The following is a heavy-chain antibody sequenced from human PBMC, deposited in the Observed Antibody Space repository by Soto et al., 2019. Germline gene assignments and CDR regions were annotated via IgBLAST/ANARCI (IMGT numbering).Heavy chain of an antibody. Sequence: QVQLVQSGAEVKEPGASVKVSCKASGYTFTHYGFSWVRQAPGQGLEWLAWTSADNGDTNYAPKLQGRVTLTTDTSTGTAYMELRSLRSDDTAVYYCARDVRGTCTSSICYYFDYWGQGTLVTVSS. J-gene: IGHJ4*02. V-gene: IGHV1-18*04. CDR2: TSADNGDT. CDR3: ARDVRGTCTSSICYYFDY. CDR1: GYTFTHYG. D-gene: IGHD2-2*01.